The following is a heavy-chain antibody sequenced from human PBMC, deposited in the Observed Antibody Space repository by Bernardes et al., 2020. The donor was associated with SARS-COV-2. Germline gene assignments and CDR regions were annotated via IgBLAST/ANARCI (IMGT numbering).Heavy chain of an antibody. CDR2: MNPSGGNT. CDR1: GYTFTSHY. J-gene: IGHJ4*02. CDR3: ARGPGIALARPGPFDY. V-gene: IGHV1-46*01. D-gene: IGHD6-19*01. Sequence: ASVKVSCKASGYTFTSHYMHWVRQAPGQGLEWMGMMNPSGGNTKFAQKFQARSTMTMDTSTSTVYMEVSSLRSEDTAVYYCARGPGIALARPGPFDYWGQGTLVTVSS.